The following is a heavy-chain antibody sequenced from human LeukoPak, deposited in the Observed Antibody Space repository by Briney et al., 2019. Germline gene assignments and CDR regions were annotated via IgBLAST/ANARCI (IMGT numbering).Heavy chain of an antibody. J-gene: IGHJ4*02. V-gene: IGHV3-23*01. D-gene: IGHD3-10*01. CDR2: ISGSGGST. CDR3: AKDYGSGSPSRYDS. CDR1: GFTFSSYA. Sequence: PGGSPRLSCAASGFTFSSYAMSWVRQPPGKGLEWVSGISGSGGSTYYADSMKGRFTISRDNSKNTLYLQMNSLRAEDTAVYYCAKDYGSGSPSRYDSWGQGTLLTVSS.